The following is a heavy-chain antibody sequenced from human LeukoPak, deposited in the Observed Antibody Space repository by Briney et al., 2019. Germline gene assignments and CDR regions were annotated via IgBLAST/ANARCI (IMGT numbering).Heavy chain of an antibody. Sequence: GGSLRLSCAASGFTFSSYAMSWVRQAPGKGLEWVSAISGSGGSTYYADSVKGRFTISRDNSNNTLYLQMNSLRAEDTAVYYCAKDRAVTRDYYGMDVWGQGTTVTVSS. D-gene: IGHD4-17*01. CDR2: ISGSGGST. J-gene: IGHJ6*02. CDR3: AKDRAVTRDYYGMDV. CDR1: GFTFSSYA. V-gene: IGHV3-23*01.